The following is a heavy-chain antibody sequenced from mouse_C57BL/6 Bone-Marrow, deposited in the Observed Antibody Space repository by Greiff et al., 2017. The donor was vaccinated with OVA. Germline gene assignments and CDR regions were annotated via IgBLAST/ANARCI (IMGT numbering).Heavy chain of an antibody. CDR2: INPSTGGT. D-gene: IGHD2-3*01. Sequence: EVQLQQPGPELVKPGASVKISCKASGYSFTGYYMNWVKQSPEKSLEWIGEINPSTGGTTYNQKFKAKATLTVDKSSSTAYMQLKSLTSEDSAVYYCARWLLLDYWGQGTTLTVSS. CDR3: ARWLLLDY. J-gene: IGHJ2*01. CDR1: GYSFTGYY. V-gene: IGHV1-42*01.